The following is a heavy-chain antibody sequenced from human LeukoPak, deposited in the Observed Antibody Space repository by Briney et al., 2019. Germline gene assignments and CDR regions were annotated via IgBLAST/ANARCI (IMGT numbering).Heavy chain of an antibody. Sequence: ASVKVSCKASGYTFTSYGISWVRQAPGPGLEWMGWISAYNGNTNYVQKLQGRVTMTTDTSTSTAYMELRSLRSDDTAVYYCARDSRRFGYFDPWGQGTLVTVSS. J-gene: IGHJ5*02. CDR3: ARDSRRFGYFDP. CDR1: GYTFTSYG. CDR2: ISAYNGNT. D-gene: IGHD3-10*01. V-gene: IGHV1-18*01.